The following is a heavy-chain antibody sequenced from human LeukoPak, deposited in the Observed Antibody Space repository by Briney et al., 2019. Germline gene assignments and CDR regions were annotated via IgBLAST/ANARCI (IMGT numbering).Heavy chain of an antibody. D-gene: IGHD3/OR15-3a*01. Sequence: PGGSLRLSCAASGFTFSSQSMTWVRQAPGKGLEWVSGISGSGDNTYYGDSVKGRFTISRDNSKSTMYLQMNSLRVEDTAVYYCVKWTGYGMNWGQGTLVTDSS. J-gene: IGHJ4*02. CDR1: GFTFSSQS. CDR3: VKWTGYGMN. CDR2: ISGSGDNT. V-gene: IGHV3-23*01.